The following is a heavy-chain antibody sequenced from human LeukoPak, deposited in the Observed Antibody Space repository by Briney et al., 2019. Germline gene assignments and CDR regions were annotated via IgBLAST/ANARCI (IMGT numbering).Heavy chain of an antibody. J-gene: IGHJ5*02. Sequence: GGSLRLSCKASGFTLSNYWMHWVRQAPGKGLVWVSRITGDGSDIAYADSVKGQFTVSRDDAKNTLFLQMNSLRVEDTAIYYCARDAYTTTSNWLDPWGQGTLVTVSS. CDR2: ITGDGSDI. CDR3: ARDAYTTTSNWLDP. D-gene: IGHD4-17*01. CDR1: GFTLSNYW. V-gene: IGHV3-74*01.